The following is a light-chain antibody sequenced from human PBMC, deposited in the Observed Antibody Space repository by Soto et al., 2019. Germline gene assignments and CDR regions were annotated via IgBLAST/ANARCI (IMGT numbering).Light chain of an antibody. V-gene: IGKV1-39*01. CDR3: QHSHSIPYT. CDR2: AAS. Sequence: DIQMTQSPSSLSASVGDRVTITCRASQTISSYLNWYQQKPGKAPKLLIYAASSLPSGVPSRFSGSRSGTDFTLTISSLQPEDFATYYGQHSHSIPYTFGQGTKLEIK. J-gene: IGKJ2*01. CDR1: QTISSY.